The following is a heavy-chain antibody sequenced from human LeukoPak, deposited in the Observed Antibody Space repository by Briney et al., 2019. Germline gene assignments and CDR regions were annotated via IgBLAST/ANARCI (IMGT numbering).Heavy chain of an antibody. CDR2: ISAYNGNT. CDR3: ASWLVAENAFDI. Sequence: ASVRVSCKVSGYTLTELSMHWVRQAPGQGLEWMGWISAYNGNTNYAQKLQGRVTMTTDTSTSTAYMELRSLRSDDTAVYYCASWLVAENAFDIWGQGTMVTVSS. D-gene: IGHD2-15*01. CDR1: GYTLTELS. V-gene: IGHV1-18*01. J-gene: IGHJ3*02.